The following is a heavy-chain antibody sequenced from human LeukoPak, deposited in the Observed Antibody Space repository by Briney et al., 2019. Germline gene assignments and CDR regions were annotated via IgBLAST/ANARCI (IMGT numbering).Heavy chain of an antibody. D-gene: IGHD3-22*01. V-gene: IGHV4-31*03. CDR3: ARESYSSGTFDY. J-gene: IGHJ4*02. CDR2: IYYSGST. CDR1: GGSISSGGYY. Sequence: PSQTLSLTCTVSGGSISSGGYYWSWIRQHPGKGLEWIRYIYYSGSTYYNPSLKSRVTISVDTSKNQFSLKLSSVTAADTAVYYCARESYSSGTFDYWGQGTLVTVSS.